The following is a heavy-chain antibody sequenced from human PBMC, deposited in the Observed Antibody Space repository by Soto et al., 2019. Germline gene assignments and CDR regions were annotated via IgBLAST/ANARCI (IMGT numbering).Heavy chain of an antibody. D-gene: IGHD3-10*01. Sequence: QVQLQESGPGLVKPSQTLSLTCTVSGGSISSGGYYWSWIRQHPGKGLEWIGYIYYSGSTYYNPSLKSRVTISVDPSKNQFSLKLSSVTAADTAVYYCARDGLLWFGELAPRGMDVWGQGTTVTVSS. CDR2: IYYSGST. CDR1: GGSISSGGYY. CDR3: ARDGLLWFGELAPRGMDV. J-gene: IGHJ6*02. V-gene: IGHV4-31*03.